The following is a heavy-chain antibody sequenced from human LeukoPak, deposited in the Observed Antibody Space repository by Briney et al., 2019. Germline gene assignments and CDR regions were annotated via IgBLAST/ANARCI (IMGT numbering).Heavy chain of an antibody. CDR3: ARHLRFLEWHGDAFDI. D-gene: IGHD3-3*01. CDR1: GGSISSYY. V-gene: IGHV4-59*08. Sequence: SETLSLTCTVSGGSISSYYWSWLRQPPGKAREWIGYNYYSRSTNYNPSLKSRVTISVDTSKNQFCLKMSSVTAADTAVYYCARHLRFLEWHGDAFDIWGQGTMVTVSS. CDR2: NYYSRST. J-gene: IGHJ3*02.